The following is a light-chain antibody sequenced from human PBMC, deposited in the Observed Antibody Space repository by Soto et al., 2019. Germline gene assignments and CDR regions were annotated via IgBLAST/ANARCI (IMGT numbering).Light chain of an antibody. Sequence: QSVLTQPASVSGSPGQSITISCTGTSSDVGGYNYLSWYQQHPGKAPKLMIYDVSNRPSGVSNRFSGSKSGNTASLTISGLQAEDEADYYCSSYTSSSTLVVFGGGTKLTV. J-gene: IGLJ2*01. CDR3: SSYTSSSTLVV. CDR2: DVS. CDR1: SSDVGGYNY. V-gene: IGLV2-14*01.